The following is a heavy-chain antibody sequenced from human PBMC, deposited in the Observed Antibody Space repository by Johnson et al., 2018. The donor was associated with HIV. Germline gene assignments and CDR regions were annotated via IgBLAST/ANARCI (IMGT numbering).Heavy chain of an antibody. Sequence: LVESGGRLVQPGGSLRLSCAASGFSFSTYWMHWVRRVPGKGLVWVSRIDTEGSGTTYADSVKGRFTISRDNAKNTVYLQMNSLRAEDTAVYYCARDSDKWELRPGAFDIWGQGTMVTVSS. CDR1: GFSFSTYW. CDR3: ARDSDKWELRPGAFDI. CDR2: IDTEGSGT. V-gene: IGHV3-74*03. J-gene: IGHJ3*02. D-gene: IGHD1-26*01.